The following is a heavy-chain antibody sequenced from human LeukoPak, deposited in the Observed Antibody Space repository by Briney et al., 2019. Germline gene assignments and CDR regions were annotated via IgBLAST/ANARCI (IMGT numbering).Heavy chain of an antibody. D-gene: IGHD6-13*01. CDR3: AREVSSSWLLKGNSFDY. Sequence: ASVKVSCKASGYTFTNYGISWVRQAPGQGLEWMGWISVYNGNTNYAQKFQGRVTITRNTSITTAYMELSSLRSEDTAVYYCAREVSSSWLLKGNSFDYWGQGTLVTVSS. CDR2: ISVYNGNT. J-gene: IGHJ4*02. CDR1: GYTFTNYG. V-gene: IGHV1-18*01.